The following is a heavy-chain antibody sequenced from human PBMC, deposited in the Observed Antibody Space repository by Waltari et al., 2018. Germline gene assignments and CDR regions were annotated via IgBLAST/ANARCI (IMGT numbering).Heavy chain of an antibody. CDR1: GLSIGSYG. Sequence: QAQLVGSGGGVVQPGMSLRPSCTGTGLSIGSYGISWVRQAPGKGLEWVALIWFDGGQTYYADSVRGRFTISRDNSKNTLYLDMNSLKLNDTAIYYCAKDAFGNTYVDHWGQGTLVTVAS. CDR3: AKDAFGNTYVDH. V-gene: IGHV3-33*06. CDR2: IWFDGGQT. J-gene: IGHJ4*02. D-gene: IGHD3-10*01.